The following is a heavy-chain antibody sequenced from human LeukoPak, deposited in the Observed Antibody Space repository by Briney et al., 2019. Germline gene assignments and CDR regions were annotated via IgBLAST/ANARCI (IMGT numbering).Heavy chain of an antibody. D-gene: IGHD1-26*01. CDR2: SGAYIGNT. CDR3: ARGVRGSQKLDY. Sequence: ASVKLSCTASGYVFSSFGVCWVRQAPGQGLGGRRWSGAYIGNTNYAQKFQGRLTMTTDASMSIAYMELRSLRSDDTAVYYCARGVRGSQKLDYWGQGTLVTVSS. V-gene: IGHV1-18*01. CDR1: GYVFSSFG. J-gene: IGHJ4*02.